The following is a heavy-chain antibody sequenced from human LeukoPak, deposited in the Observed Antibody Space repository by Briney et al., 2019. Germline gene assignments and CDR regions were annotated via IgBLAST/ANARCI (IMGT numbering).Heavy chain of an antibody. CDR2: INPNSGDT. D-gene: IGHD3-10*01. CDR1: GYTFTGYY. Sequence: ASVKVSCKASGYTFTGYYMHWVRQAPGQGLEWMGWINPNSGDTNYAQKFQGWVTMTRDTSISTAYMELSRLRSDDTAVYYCARDLTGYYGSGSYYSPLNWFDPWGQGTLVTVSS. J-gene: IGHJ5*02. CDR3: ARDLTGYYGSGSYYSPLNWFDP. V-gene: IGHV1-2*04.